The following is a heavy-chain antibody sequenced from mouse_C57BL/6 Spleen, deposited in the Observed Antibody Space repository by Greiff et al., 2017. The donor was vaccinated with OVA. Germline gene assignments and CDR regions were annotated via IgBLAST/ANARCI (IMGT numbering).Heavy chain of an antibody. Sequence: EVNLVESGGGLVKPGGSLKLSCAASGFTFSSYAMSWVRQTPEKRLEWVATISDGGSYTYYPDNVKGRFTISRDNAKNNLYLQMSHLKSEDTAMYYCARDDYYGSSYGYYAMDYWGQGTSVTVSS. CDR3: ARDDYYGSSYGYYAMDY. CDR2: ISDGGSYT. J-gene: IGHJ4*01. V-gene: IGHV5-4*01. CDR1: GFTFSSYA. D-gene: IGHD1-1*01.